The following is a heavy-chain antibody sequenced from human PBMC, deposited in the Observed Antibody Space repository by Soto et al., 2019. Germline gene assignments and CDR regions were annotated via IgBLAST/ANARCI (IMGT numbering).Heavy chain of an antibody. CDR1: GGSISSSSYY. J-gene: IGHJ4*02. V-gene: IGHV4-39*01. D-gene: IGHD3-22*01. Sequence: SETLSLTCTVSGGSISSSSYYWGWIRQPPGKGLEWIGSIYYSGSTYYNPSLKSRVTISVDTSKNQFSLKLSSVTAADTAVYYCASNYYDRRSGSSYFDYWGQGTLVTVSS. CDR3: ASNYYDRRSGSSYFDY. CDR2: IYYSGST.